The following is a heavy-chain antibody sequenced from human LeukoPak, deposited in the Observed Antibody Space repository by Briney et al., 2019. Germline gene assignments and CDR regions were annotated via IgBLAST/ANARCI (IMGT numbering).Heavy chain of an antibody. V-gene: IGHV3-23*01. CDR2: INSHADST. Sequence: PGGSLRLSCAASGFTFSMYTMSWVRQAPGKGLEWISTINSHADSTYYADSVKGRFTISRDNAKNTLYLQMSSLTAEDTAVYFCAKDLWYNSADFWGHGTLVTVSS. J-gene: IGHJ4*01. CDR1: GFTFSMYT. CDR3: AKDLWYNSADF. D-gene: IGHD1-1*01.